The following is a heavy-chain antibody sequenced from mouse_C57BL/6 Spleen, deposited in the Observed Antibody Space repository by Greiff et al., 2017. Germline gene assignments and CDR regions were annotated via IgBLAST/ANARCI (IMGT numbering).Heavy chain of an antibody. CDR2: ISGGGGNT. J-gene: IGHJ2*01. D-gene: IGHD1-1*01. CDR3: ARHYYYGSSYYFDY. V-gene: IGHV5-9*01. Sequence: EVQLVESGGGLVKPGGSLKLSCAASGFTFSSYTMSWVRQTPVKRLEWVATISGGGGNTYYPDSVKGRIAISRDNAKNTLYLLMSSLRSEDTALYYCARHYYYGSSYYFDYWGQGTTLTVSS. CDR1: GFTFSSYT.